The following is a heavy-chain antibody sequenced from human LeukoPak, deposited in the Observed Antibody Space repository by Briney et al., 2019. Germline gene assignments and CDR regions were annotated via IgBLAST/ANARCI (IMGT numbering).Heavy chain of an antibody. V-gene: IGHV3-30*18. CDR1: GFTFSNYD. CDR2: ISYDGSNK. Sequence: GGSLRLSCAASGFTFSNYDMNWVRQAPGKGLEWVAVISYDGSNKYYADSVKGRFTISRDNSKNTLYLQMNSLRAEDTAVYYCAKLSYYGSGSYRRAAMDVWGQGTTVTVSS. D-gene: IGHD3-10*01. J-gene: IGHJ6*02. CDR3: AKLSYYGSGSYRRAAMDV.